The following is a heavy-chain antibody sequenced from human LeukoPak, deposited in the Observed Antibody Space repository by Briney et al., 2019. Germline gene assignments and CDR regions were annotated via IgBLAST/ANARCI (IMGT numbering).Heavy chain of an antibody. CDR3: ARGPQWLNY. CDR2: TYYRSKWYS. V-gene: IGHV6-1*01. J-gene: IGHJ4*02. D-gene: IGHD6-19*01. Sequence: SQTLSLTCAISGDSVSSDSATWNWVRQSPSRGLEWLGRTYYRSKWYSAYAVSVKSRISINSDTSKNQFSLQLNSVTPEDTAIYYCARGPQWLNYWGQGTLVTVSS. CDR1: GDSVSSDSAT.